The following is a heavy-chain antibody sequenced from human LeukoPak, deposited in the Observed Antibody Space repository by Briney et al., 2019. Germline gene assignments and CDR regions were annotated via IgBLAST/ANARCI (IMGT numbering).Heavy chain of an antibody. CDR2: ISGGGGST. Sequence: GGSLRLSCAASGFTFTNYAMSWVRQAPGKGLEWVSGISGGGGSTYYADSVKGRFTISRDNSRNTLYLQMNSLRGDDTAVYYCAKDVGKWESLHFFDYWGQGTLVTVSS. CDR3: AKDVGKWESLHFFDY. V-gene: IGHV3-23*01. D-gene: IGHD1-26*01. J-gene: IGHJ4*02. CDR1: GFTFTNYA.